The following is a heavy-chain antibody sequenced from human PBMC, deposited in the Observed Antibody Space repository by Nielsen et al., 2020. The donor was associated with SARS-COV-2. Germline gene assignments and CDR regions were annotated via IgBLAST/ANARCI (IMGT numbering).Heavy chain of an antibody. CDR1: GFTFSSYG. CDR3: ARASSTSYNAAFDM. Sequence: GGSLRLSCAASGFTFSSYGMHWVRRAPGKGLEWVAVTSYDGSSRYYADSVKGRFTIFRDNSKNTLYLQMDSLRGEDTAMYYCARASSTSYNAAFDMWGQGTMVTVSS. D-gene: IGHD1-1*01. V-gene: IGHV3-30*03. CDR2: TSYDGSSR. J-gene: IGHJ3*02.